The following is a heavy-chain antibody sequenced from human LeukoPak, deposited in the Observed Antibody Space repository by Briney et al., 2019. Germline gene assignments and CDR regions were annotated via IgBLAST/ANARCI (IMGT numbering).Heavy chain of an antibody. J-gene: IGHJ4*02. CDR1: GYSISSGYY. Sequence: SETLSLTCTVSGYSISSGYYWGWIRQPPGKGLEWIGSIYYSGSTYYNPSLKSRVTISVDTSKNQFSLKLSSVTAADTAVYYCARGRDDFWSGYYWRPIDYWGQGTLVTVSS. CDR3: ARGRDDFWSGYYWRPIDY. CDR2: IYYSGST. V-gene: IGHV4-38-2*02. D-gene: IGHD3-3*01.